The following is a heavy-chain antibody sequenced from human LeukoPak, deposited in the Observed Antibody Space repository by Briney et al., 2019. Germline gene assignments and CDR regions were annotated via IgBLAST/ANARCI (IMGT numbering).Heavy chain of an antibody. CDR1: GFTFSDYY. Sequence: PGGSLRLSCAASGFTFSDYYMSWIRQAPGKGLEWVSYISSSGSTKYYADSVKGRFTISRDNAKNSLYLQMNSLRAEDTAVYYCASDSTPPVQQLVKRNYYYYGMDVWGQGTTVTVSS. CDR3: ASDSTPPVQQLVKRNYYYYGMDV. V-gene: IGHV3-11*01. J-gene: IGHJ6*02. D-gene: IGHD6-13*01. CDR2: ISSSGSTK.